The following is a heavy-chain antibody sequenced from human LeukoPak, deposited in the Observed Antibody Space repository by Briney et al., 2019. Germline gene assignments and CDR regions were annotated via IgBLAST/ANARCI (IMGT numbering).Heavy chain of an antibody. Sequence: SETLSLTCAVYGGSFSGYYWGWIRQPPGKGLEWIGEINHSGSTNYNPSLKSRVTISVDTSKNQFSLKLSSVTAADTAVYYCASLAVAGGWFDPWGQGTLVTVSS. CDR2: INHSGST. V-gene: IGHV4-34*01. J-gene: IGHJ5*02. D-gene: IGHD6-19*01. CDR3: ASLAVAGGWFDP. CDR1: GGSFSGYY.